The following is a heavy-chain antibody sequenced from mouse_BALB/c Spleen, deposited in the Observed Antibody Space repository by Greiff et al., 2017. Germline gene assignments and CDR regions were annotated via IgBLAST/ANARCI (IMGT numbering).Heavy chain of an antibody. J-gene: IGHJ3*01. D-gene: IGHD1-2*01. CDR1: GFNIKDYY. Sequence: EVKLMESGAELVRPGALVKLSCKASGFNIKDYYMHWVKQRPEQGLEWIGWIDPENGNTIYDPKFQGKASITADTSSNTAYLQLSSLTSEDTAVYYCARKGTTATAWFAYWGQGTLVTVSA. V-gene: IGHV14-1*02. CDR2: IDPENGNT. CDR3: ARKGTTATAWFAY.